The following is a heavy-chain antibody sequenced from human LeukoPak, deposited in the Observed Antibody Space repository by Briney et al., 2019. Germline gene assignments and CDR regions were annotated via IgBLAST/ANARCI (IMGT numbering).Heavy chain of an antibody. Sequence: ASVKVSCKASGYTFTGYYMHWVRQAPGQGLEWMGWISAYNGNTNYAQKLQGRVTMTTDTSTSTAYMELRSLRSDDTAVYYCATDGPYGGHENWGQGTLVTVSS. J-gene: IGHJ4*02. CDR2: ISAYNGNT. CDR1: GYTFTGYY. D-gene: IGHD4-23*01. CDR3: ATDGPYGGHEN. V-gene: IGHV1-18*04.